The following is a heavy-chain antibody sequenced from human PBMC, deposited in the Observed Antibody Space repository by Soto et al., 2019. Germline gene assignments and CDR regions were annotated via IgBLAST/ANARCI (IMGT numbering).Heavy chain of an antibody. J-gene: IGHJ5*02. CDR3: ARVATVRGVIIESGWFDP. CDR2: ISTYNGNT. CDR1: GYIFTSYG. D-gene: IGHD3-10*01. Sequence: ASVKVSCKASGYIFTSYGISWVRQAPGQGLEWMGWISTYNGNTNYAQNLQGRVTMTTDTSTSTAYMELRSLRSDDTAVYYCARVATVRGVIIESGWFDPWGQGTLVTVSS. V-gene: IGHV1-18*01.